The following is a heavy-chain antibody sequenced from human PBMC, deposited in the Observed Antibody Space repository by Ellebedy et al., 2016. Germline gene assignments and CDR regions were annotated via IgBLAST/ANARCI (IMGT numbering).Heavy chain of an antibody. CDR1: GYTFTSYG. J-gene: IGHJ4*02. V-gene: IGHV1-18*01. Sequence: ASVKVSCXASGYTFTSYGINWVRQAPGQGLEWMGWISAYNGNTNYAQKLQGRVTMTTDTSTSTAYMELRSLRSDDTAVYYCARVTMTPKVGDCYPPDYWGQGTLVTVSS. CDR2: ISAYNGNT. CDR3: ARVTMTPKVGDCYPPDY. D-gene: IGHD2-21*01.